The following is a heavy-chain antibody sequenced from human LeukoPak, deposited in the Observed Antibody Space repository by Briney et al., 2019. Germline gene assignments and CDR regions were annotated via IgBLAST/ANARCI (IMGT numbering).Heavy chain of an antibody. J-gene: IGHJ4*02. D-gene: IGHD1-1*01. Sequence: PSETLSLTCTVSGYSISSGYYWGWIRQPPGKGLEWIGSVVHSGTTYYNPSLKSRLTISVDTSKNQFSLRLSSVTAADTAVYYCARDRRQRDYFDFWGQGARVTVSS. CDR1: GYSISSGYY. CDR3: ARDRRQRDYFDF. V-gene: IGHV4-38-2*02. CDR2: VVHSGTT.